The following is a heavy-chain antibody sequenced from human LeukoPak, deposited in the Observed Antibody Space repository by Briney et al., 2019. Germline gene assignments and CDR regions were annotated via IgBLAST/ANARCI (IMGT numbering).Heavy chain of an antibody. Sequence: KPGGSLRLSCSASGFTFSSHDMHWVRQAPGKGLEWIGFVYYSGSTNYNPSLKSRVTILVDTSKNRFSLHLSSVTAADTAVYYCARGGAIPFPNWFDPWGQGTLVTVSS. CDR3: ARGGAIPFPNWFDP. CDR2: VYYSGST. J-gene: IGHJ5*02. V-gene: IGHV4-59*11. CDR1: GFTFSSHD. D-gene: IGHD1-26*01.